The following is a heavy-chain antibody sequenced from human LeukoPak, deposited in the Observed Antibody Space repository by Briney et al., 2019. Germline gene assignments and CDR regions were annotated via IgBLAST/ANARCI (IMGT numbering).Heavy chain of an antibody. CDR2: INYSGNT. V-gene: IGHV4-59*01. CDR1: GDSISSYY. Sequence: PSETLSLTCTVSGDSISSYYWSWIRQPPGKGLEWMGYINYSGNTNYNPSLKSRVTISVDTSKNQFSLKLSSVTAADTAVYYCARVTYTIAARYYYYMDVWGKGTTVTVSS. J-gene: IGHJ6*03. CDR3: ARVTYTIAARYYYYMDV. D-gene: IGHD6-6*01.